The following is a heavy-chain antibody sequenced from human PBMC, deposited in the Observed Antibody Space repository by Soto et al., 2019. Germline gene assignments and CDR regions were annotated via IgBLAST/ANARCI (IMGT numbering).Heavy chain of an antibody. V-gene: IGHV3-48*02. CDR2: IGGSSNSI. D-gene: IGHD1-26*01. CDR1: GFTFNSYS. J-gene: IGHJ4*02. CDR3: AKDLAVGAYAHFDY. Sequence: PGGSLRLSCAASGFTFNSYSMNWVRQARGKGLEWVSYIGGSSNSIYYADSVKGRFTVSRDNAKNSLYLQMNSLRDEDTAVYYCAKDLAVGAYAHFDYWGQGTLVTVSS.